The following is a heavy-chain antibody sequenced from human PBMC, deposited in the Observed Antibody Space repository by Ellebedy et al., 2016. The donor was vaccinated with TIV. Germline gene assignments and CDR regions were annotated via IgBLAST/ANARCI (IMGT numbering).Heavy chain of an antibody. D-gene: IGHD5-18*01. CDR2: IVVGSGNT. J-gene: IGHJ3*02. CDR1: GFTFTSSA. V-gene: IGHV1-58*02. Sequence: ASVKVSCKASGFTFTSSAMQWVRQARGQRLEWIGWIVVGSGNTNYAQKFQERVTITRDMSTSTAYMELRSLRSDDTAVYYCARVIGWIQLWEQRDAFDIWGQGTMVTVSS. CDR3: ARVIGWIQLWEQRDAFDI.